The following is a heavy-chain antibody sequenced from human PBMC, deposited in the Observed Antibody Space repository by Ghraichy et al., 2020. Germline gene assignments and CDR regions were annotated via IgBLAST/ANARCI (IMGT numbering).Heavy chain of an antibody. CDR3: ASGTQGSDYYYYYMDV. D-gene: IGHD1-1*01. V-gene: IGHV3-21*01. Sequence: GGSLRLSCAASGFTFSSYSMNWVRQAPGKGLEWVSSISSSSYIYYADSVKGRFTISRDNAKNSLYLQMNSLRAEDTAVYYCASGTQGSDYYYYYMDVWGKGTTVTGSS. J-gene: IGHJ6*03. CDR1: GFTFSSYS. CDR2: ISSSSYI.